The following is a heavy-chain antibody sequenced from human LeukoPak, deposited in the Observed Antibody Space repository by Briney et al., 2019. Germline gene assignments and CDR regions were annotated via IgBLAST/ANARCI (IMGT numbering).Heavy chain of an antibody. CDR1: GGTFSSYA. D-gene: IGHD5-12*01. Sequence: SVKVSCKASGGTFSSYAISWVRQAPGQGLEWMGRIIPILGIANYAQKFQGRVTITADKSTSTAYMELSSLRSEDTAVYYYASGMGYSGYDYYWGQGTLVTVSS. CDR3: ASGMGYSGYDYY. CDR2: IIPILGIA. J-gene: IGHJ4*02. V-gene: IGHV1-69*04.